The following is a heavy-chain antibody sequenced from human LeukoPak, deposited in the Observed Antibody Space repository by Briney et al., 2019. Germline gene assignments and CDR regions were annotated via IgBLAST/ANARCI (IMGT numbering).Heavy chain of an antibody. CDR1: GGSFSGYY. J-gene: IGHJ5*02. V-gene: IGHV4-34*01. D-gene: IGHD6-13*01. CDR2: INHSGST. Sequence: SETLSLTCAVYGGSFSGYYWSWIRQPPGKGLEWIGEINHSGSTNYNPSLKSRVTISVDTSKNQSSLKLSSVTAADTAVYYCARGPESIAAATPFDPWGQGTLVTVSS. CDR3: ARGPESIAAATPFDP.